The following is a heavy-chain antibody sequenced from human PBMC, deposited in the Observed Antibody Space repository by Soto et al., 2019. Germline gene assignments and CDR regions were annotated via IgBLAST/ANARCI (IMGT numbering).Heavy chain of an antibody. CDR1: GYTFTSYD. V-gene: IGHV1-8*01. CDR2: MNPNSGNT. Sequence: ASVKVSCKASGYTFTSYDINWVRQATGQGLEWMGWMNPNSGNTGYAQKFQGRVTMTRNTSMSTAYMELSSLRSEDTAVYYCAREGTDIVVVPAAMLYNWFDPWGQGTLVTVSS. D-gene: IGHD2-2*01. J-gene: IGHJ5*02. CDR3: AREGTDIVVVPAAMLYNWFDP.